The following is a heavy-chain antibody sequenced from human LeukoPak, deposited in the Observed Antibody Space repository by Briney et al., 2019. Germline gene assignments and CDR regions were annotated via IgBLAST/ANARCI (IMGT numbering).Heavy chain of an antibody. CDR3: ARDRLGFLNWFDP. CDR1: GFTFSSYW. J-gene: IGHJ5*02. Sequence: GGSLRLSCAASGFTFSSYWMHWARQAPGKGLVWVSRINSDGSSTSYADSVKGRFTISRDNAKNTLYLQMNSLRAEDTAVYYCARDRLGFLNWFDPWGQGTLVTVSS. D-gene: IGHD5-12*01. CDR2: INSDGSST. V-gene: IGHV3-74*01.